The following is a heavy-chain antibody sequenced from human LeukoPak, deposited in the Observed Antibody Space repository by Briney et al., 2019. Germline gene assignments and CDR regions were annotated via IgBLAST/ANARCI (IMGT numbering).Heavy chain of an antibody. CDR3: ARDFPSDFPNWFDP. J-gene: IGHJ5*02. Sequence: GRSLRLSCAASGFTFSRYSVNWVRQAPGKGLEWVSCITGGSDYIFYADSVRGRFTISRDNAKNSLYLQMNSLSAEDAAVYYCARDFPSDFPNWFDPWGRGALVTVSS. CDR2: ITGGSDYI. CDR1: GFTFSRYS. D-gene: IGHD3/OR15-3a*01. V-gene: IGHV3-21*04.